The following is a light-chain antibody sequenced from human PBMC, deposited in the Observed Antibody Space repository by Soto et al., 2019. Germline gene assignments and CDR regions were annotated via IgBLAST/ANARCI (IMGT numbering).Light chain of an antibody. V-gene: IGKV1-39*01. Sequence: DIQMTQSPSSLSASVGDRVTITCRASQSISSYLNWYQQNPGKAPKLLIYAASSLQSGVPSRFSGSGSGTDFTLTISSLQPEDFATYYCQQSYSTPRLTFGGGTKVEIK. J-gene: IGKJ4*01. CDR2: AAS. CDR3: QQSYSTPRLT. CDR1: QSISSY.